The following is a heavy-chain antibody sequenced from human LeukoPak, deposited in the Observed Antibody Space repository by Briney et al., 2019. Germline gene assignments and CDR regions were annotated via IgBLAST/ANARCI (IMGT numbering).Heavy chain of an antibody. CDR3: AKVQGTYYYGSGSYLAAFDI. J-gene: IGHJ3*02. V-gene: IGHV3-23*01. CDR1: GFTFSSYA. CDR2: ISGSGGST. Sequence: GGSLRLSCAASGFTFSSYAMSWVRQAPGKGLEWVSAISGSGGSTYYADSVKGRFTISRDNSKTTLYLQMNSLRAEDTAVYYCAKVQGTYYYGSGSYLAAFDIWGQGTMVTVSS. D-gene: IGHD3-10*01.